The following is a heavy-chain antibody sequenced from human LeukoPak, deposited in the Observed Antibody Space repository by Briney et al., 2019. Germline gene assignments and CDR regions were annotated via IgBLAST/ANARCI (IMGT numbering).Heavy chain of an antibody. CDR1: GYTFTKYY. J-gene: IGHJ4*02. D-gene: IGHD3-22*01. Sequence: SVKVSCKTSGYTFTKYYMHWVRQAPGQGLEWMGRIIPILGIANYAQKFQGRVTITADKSTSTAYMELSSLRSEDTAVYYCAIRPGGGYYYSGGNYWGQGTLVTVSS. CDR2: IIPILGIA. V-gene: IGHV1-69*02. CDR3: AIRPGGGYYYSGGNY.